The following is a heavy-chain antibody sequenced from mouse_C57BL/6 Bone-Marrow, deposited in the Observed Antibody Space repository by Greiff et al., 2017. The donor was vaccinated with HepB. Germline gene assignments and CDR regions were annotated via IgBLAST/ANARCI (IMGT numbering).Heavy chain of an antibody. CDR1: GFNINDYY. Sequence: VQLQQSAAELVRPGASVKLSCTASGFNINDYYMNWVKQRPEQGLEWIGRIDPEDGDTEYAPKFQGKATMTADTSSNTAYLQLSSLTSEDTAVYYCTPLWPPPFDYWGQGTLGTVSA. V-gene: IGHV14-1*01. D-gene: IGHD6-1*01. CDR3: TPLWPPPFDY. CDR2: IDPEDGDT. J-gene: IGHJ3*01.